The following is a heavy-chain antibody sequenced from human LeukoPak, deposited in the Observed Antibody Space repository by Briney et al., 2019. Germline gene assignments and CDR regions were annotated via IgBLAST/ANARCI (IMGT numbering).Heavy chain of an antibody. Sequence: PGGSLRLPCAASGFTFSSYAMSWVRQAPGKGLEWVSAISGSGGSTYYADSVKGRFTISRDNSKNTLYLQMDSLRAEDTAVYYCAKGIDTAMVPFDYWGQGTLVTVSS. J-gene: IGHJ4*02. D-gene: IGHD5-18*01. CDR2: ISGSGGST. CDR1: GFTFSSYA. V-gene: IGHV3-23*01. CDR3: AKGIDTAMVPFDY.